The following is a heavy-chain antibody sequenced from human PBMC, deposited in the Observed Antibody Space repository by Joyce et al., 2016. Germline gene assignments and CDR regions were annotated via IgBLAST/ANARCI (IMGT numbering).Heavy chain of an antibody. Sequence: QVQLVESGGGVVQPGTSLRLSCAASGFTFSNYYMHWVRQAPGKGLEWVAIIVDGGRGKYADSVKGRFTVSRDNSKSTLYLQMNSLSAEDTAVYYCATRGVAGTGDFDYWGQGTLVTVSS. CDR1: GFTFSNYY. CDR3: ATRGVAGTGDFDY. V-gene: IGHV3-30*04. J-gene: IGHJ4*02. D-gene: IGHD6-19*01. CDR2: IVDGGRGK.